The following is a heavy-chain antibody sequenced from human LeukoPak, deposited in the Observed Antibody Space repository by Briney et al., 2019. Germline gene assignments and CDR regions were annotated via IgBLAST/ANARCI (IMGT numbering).Heavy chain of an antibody. V-gene: IGHV4-59*12. Sequence: SETLSLTCTVSGGSISSYYWSWIRQPPGKGLEWIGYIYYSGSTNYNPSLKSRVTISLDTSKNQFSLKLSSVTAADTAVYYCARGLFDLLHIVVVPAALAPFDYWGQGTLVTDSS. D-gene: IGHD2-2*01. J-gene: IGHJ4*02. CDR1: GGSISSYY. CDR3: ARGLFDLLHIVVVPAALAPFDY. CDR2: IYYSGST.